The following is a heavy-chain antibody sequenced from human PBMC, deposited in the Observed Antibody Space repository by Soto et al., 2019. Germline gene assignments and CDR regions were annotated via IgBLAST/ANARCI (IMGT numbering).Heavy chain of an antibody. CDR1: GAYISDFS. CDR3: ARETGENWTYEAH. V-gene: IGHV4-4*07. Sequence: SETLFLTCRVSGAYISDFSWSWIRQPAGKGLEWIGRITINGNTQKNPSFKSRVTMSIDTSRNHFSLNLQSAIAADTALYYCARETGENWTYEAHWGPGTLVTVSS. CDR2: ITINGNT. J-gene: IGHJ1*01. D-gene: IGHD1-7*01.